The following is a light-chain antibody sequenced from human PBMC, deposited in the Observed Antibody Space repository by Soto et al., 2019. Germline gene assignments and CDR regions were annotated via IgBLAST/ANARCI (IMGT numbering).Light chain of an antibody. V-gene: IGLV1-44*01. CDR3: SSSTHSNTLV. Sequence: QSVLTQPPSVSGTPGQRVTFSCSGSNSNIGSNTVNWYQQLPGTAPKLLIYTSNRRFSGVPDRFSGSKSGTSASLAISGLQSEDEGDYYCSSSTHSNTLVFGGGTKLTVL. CDR1: NSNIGSNT. J-gene: IGLJ3*02. CDR2: TSN.